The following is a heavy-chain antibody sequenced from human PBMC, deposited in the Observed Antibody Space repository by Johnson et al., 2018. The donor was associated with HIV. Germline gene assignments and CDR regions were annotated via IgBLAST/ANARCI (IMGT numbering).Heavy chain of an antibody. J-gene: IGHJ3*02. D-gene: IGHD3-22*01. V-gene: IGHV3-7*01. CDR3: ARDSKARFPTITMIDAFDI. CDR1: GFSFSKYG. Sequence: VQLVESGGGVVQPGRSLRLPCAASGFSFSKYGMHCVRQAPGKGLEWVANIKQDGSEKYYVDYVKGRFTISRDNAKNSLYLQMNSLRAEDTAVYYCARDSKARFPTITMIDAFDIWGQGTMVTVSS. CDR2: IKQDGSEK.